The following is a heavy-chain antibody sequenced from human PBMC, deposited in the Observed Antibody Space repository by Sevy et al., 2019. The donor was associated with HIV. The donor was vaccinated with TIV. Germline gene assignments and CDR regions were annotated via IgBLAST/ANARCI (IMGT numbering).Heavy chain of an antibody. Sequence: SETLSLTCTVSGGSISSYYWSRIRQPPGKGLEWIGYIYYSGSTNYNPSLKSRVTISVDTSKNQFSLKLSSVTAADTAVYYCARHEGNMITFGGVIAPFDYWGQGTLVTVSS. CDR3: ARHEGNMITFGGVIAPFDY. D-gene: IGHD3-16*02. J-gene: IGHJ4*02. CDR2: IYYSGST. CDR1: GGSISSYY. V-gene: IGHV4-59*08.